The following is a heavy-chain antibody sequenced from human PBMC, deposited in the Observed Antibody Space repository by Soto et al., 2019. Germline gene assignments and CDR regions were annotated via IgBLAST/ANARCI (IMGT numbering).Heavy chain of an antibody. CDR2: ISAYNGNT. CDR3: ARDMYYDFWSGYYTGRRRGGMDV. Sequence: AAVNVSCKAACYTFTSYGISWVRRAPGQWLEWIGWISAYNGNTNYAQKLQGRFTMTTDTSTSTAYMELRSLRSDDTAVYYCARDMYYDFWSGYYTGRRRGGMDVWGQGTTVTVS. D-gene: IGHD3-3*01. CDR1: CYTFTSYG. V-gene: IGHV1-18*01. J-gene: IGHJ6*02.